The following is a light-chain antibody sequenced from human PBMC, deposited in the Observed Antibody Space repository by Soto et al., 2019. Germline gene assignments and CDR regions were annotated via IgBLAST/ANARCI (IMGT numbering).Light chain of an antibody. CDR3: RTWDIGLSVVV. J-gene: IGLJ2*01. CDR2: DTN. CDR1: GSNIGKND. V-gene: IGLV1-51*01. Sequence: QSVLTQPPSVSAAPGQKVTISCSGSGSNIGKNDVSWYLQLPGAAPKLLIYDTNKRPSGIPDRFSGSKSGTSATLGITGLQAGDDADYVCRTWDIGLSVVVFGGGTKLTVL.